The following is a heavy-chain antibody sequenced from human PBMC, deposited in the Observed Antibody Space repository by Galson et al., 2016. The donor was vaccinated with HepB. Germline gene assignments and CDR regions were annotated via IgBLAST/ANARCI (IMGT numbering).Heavy chain of an antibody. Sequence: SVKVSCKASGYTFASYYIHWVRQAPGQGLEWMGLLNPSGGSTTYAQTLQGRATLPGDTSTSTVYMELSSLRSEDTAVFYWAGGSGTFGARGGIDHWGQGTLVTVSS. CDR1: GYTFASYY. D-gene: IGHD1-26*01. CDR2: LNPSGGST. J-gene: IGHJ4*02. V-gene: IGHV1-46*01. CDR3: AGGSGTFGARGGIDH.